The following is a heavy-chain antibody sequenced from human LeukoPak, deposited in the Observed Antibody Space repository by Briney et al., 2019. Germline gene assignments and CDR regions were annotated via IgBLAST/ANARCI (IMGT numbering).Heavy chain of an antibody. J-gene: IGHJ4*02. V-gene: IGHV3-7*01. D-gene: IGHD3-22*01. CDR2: IKQDGSEK. CDR3: ARDRYLYDSSGKFDY. Sequence: GGSLRLSCAASGFTFSSYSMSWVRQAPGKGLEWVANIKQDGSEKYYVDSVKGRFTISRDNAKNSLYLQMNSLRAEDTAVYYCARDRYLYDSSGKFDYWGQGTLVTVSS. CDR1: GFTFSSYS.